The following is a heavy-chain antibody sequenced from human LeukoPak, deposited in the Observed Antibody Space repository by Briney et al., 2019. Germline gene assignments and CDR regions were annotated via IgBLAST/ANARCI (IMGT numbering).Heavy chain of an antibody. CDR2: IYDSGNT. D-gene: IGHD5-24*01. J-gene: IGHJ4*02. V-gene: IGHV4-30-2*01. CDR1: GGSISSGGFY. Sequence: PSQTLSLTCTVSGGSISSGGFYWSWIRQPPGKGLEWVGYIYDSGNTYYNPSLKSRVTISVDRSKNQFSLNLDSVSAADTAVYYCARNRDGYNSFDYWGQGTLVTVSS. CDR3: ARNRDGYNSFDY.